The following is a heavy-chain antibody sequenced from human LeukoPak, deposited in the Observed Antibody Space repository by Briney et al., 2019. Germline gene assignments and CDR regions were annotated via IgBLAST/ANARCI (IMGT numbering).Heavy chain of an antibody. J-gene: IGHJ6*02. CDR1: GFTFSSYW. CDR3: ARAGGTGFWSGPDNYGLDV. D-gene: IGHD3-3*01. V-gene: IGHV3-7*03. Sequence: GGSLRLSCAASGFTFSSYWMSWVRQAPGKGLEWVANIKQGGSEKYYVDSVKGRFTISRDNAKNSVYLQMNGLRAGDTGVYYCARAGGTGFWSGPDNYGLDVWGQGTTVTVFS. CDR2: IKQGGSEK.